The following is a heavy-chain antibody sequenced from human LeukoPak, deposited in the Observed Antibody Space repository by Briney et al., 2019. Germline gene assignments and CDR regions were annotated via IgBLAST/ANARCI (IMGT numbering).Heavy chain of an antibody. CDR2: IYYSGST. V-gene: IGHV4-30-4*01. CDR3: AREVSVTPYYFDY. Sequence: SETLSLTCAVYGGSFSGYYWSWIRQPPGKGLEWIGYIYYSGSTYYNPSLKSRVTISVDTSKNQFSLKLSSVTAADTAVYYCAREVSVTPYYFDYWGQGTLVTVSS. D-gene: IGHD4-11*01. CDR1: GGSFSGYY. J-gene: IGHJ4*02.